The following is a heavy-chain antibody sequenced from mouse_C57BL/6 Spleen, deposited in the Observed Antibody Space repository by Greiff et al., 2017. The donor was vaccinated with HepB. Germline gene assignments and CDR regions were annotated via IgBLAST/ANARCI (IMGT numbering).Heavy chain of an antibody. CDR3: TTQYCCGSSPYAMDY. J-gene: IGHJ4*01. CDR1: GFNIKDYY. V-gene: IGHV14-1*01. D-gene: IGHD1-1*02. Sequence: VHVKQSGAELVRPGASVKLSCTASGFNIKDYYMHWVQQRPEQGLEWIGRIDPEDGDTEYAPTFQGKATMTADTSSNTAYLQRSSLTSEDTAVYYWTTQYCCGSSPYAMDYWGQGTSVTVSS. CDR2: IDPEDGDT.